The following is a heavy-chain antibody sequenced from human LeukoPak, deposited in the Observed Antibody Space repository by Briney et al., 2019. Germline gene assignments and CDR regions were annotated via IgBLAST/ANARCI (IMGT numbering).Heavy chain of an antibody. D-gene: IGHD6-25*01. V-gene: IGHV4-4*07. CDR3: ARDVRRSGAFSLYYYYYYMDV. Sequence: PSETLSLTCTVSGGSISSYYWSWIRQPAGKGLEWIGRIHTSGSTNYNPSLKSRVTMSVDTSKNQFSLKLSSVTAADTAVYYCARDVRRSGAFSLYYYYYYMDVWGKGTTVTISS. CDR2: IHTSGST. CDR1: GGSISSYY. J-gene: IGHJ6*03.